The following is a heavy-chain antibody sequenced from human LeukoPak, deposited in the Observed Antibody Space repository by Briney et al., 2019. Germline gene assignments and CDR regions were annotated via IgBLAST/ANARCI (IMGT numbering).Heavy chain of an antibody. CDR3: AIHSSGWLYYFDY. D-gene: IGHD6-19*01. V-gene: IGHV1-2*06. Sequence: ASVKVSCKASGYTFTGYYMHWARQAPGQGLEWMGRINPNSGGTNYAQKFQGRVTMTRDTSISTAYMELSRLRSDDTAVYYCAIHSSGWLYYFDYWGQGTLVTVSS. CDR2: INPNSGGT. CDR1: GYTFTGYY. J-gene: IGHJ4*02.